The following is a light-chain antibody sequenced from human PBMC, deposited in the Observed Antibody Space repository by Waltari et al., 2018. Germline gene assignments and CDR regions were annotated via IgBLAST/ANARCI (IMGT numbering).Light chain of an antibody. CDR1: HDIGNF. Sequence: DIQMTPSPSSLSASAGDRVTITCQASHDIGNFLKWYQPKPGKAPNLLIYDASNLETGVPSRFSGSGSGTHFTFTITSLQSEDIATYYCQQYDNFPFTFGQGTKVEIK. V-gene: IGKV1-33*01. CDR2: DAS. J-gene: IGKJ2*01. CDR3: QQYDNFPFT.